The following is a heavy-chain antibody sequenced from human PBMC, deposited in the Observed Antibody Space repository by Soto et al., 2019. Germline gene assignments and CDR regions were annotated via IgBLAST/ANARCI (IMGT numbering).Heavy chain of an antibody. D-gene: IGHD2-15*01. CDR2: ISSSHNTI. CDR1: GFTFSSFE. CDR3: ATSPQIGWGA. V-gene: IGHV3-48*03. Sequence: EVQLVESGGGLVQPGGSLRLSCAASGFTFSSFEMNWVRQAPGKGLEWVTYISSSHNTISYADSVKGRFTFSRDNTKNSLYLQMNSLRAEDTAVYYCATSPQIGWGAWGQGTLVTVSS. J-gene: IGHJ4*02.